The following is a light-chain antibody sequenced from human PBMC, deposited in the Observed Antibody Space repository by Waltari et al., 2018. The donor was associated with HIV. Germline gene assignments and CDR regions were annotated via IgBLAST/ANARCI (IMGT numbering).Light chain of an antibody. V-gene: IGLV3-1*01. CDR1: TLGDKY. J-gene: IGLJ2*01. Sequence: SYELTQPPSMSVSPGQTAIIACSGATLGDKYVCWYEPRPGQSPVMVMYEDTERPSGVPERFSGSISGDTASLTISGTQPLDEADYYCQVWDNNNAVFGGGTKLTVL. CDR2: EDT. CDR3: QVWDNNNAV.